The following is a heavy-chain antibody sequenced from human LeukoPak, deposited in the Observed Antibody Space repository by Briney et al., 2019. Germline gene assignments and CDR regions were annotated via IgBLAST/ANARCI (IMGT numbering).Heavy chain of an antibody. D-gene: IGHD1-26*01. J-gene: IGHJ4*02. V-gene: IGHV3-48*03. CDR2: ISSSGSSV. CDR3: TTDHVGATVEFDS. Sequence: GGSLRLSRAASGFTFSSYEMNWVRQAPGEGLEWISYISSSGSSVKYADSVKGRFTISRDNAKNSLYLQMDSLRAEDTAIYYCTTDHVGATVEFDSWGQGTLVTVSS. CDR1: GFTFSSYE.